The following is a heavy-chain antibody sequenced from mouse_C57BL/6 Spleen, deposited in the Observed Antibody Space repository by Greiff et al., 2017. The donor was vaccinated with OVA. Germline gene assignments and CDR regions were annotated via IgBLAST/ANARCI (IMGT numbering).Heavy chain of an antibody. CDR3: ARQEGNWYYFDY. J-gene: IGHJ2*01. Sequence: QVQLQQSGAELARPGASVKLSCKASGYTFTSYGISWVNQRTGQGLEWIGEIYPRSGNTYYNEKFKGKATLTADKSSSTAYMELRSLTSEDSAVYFCARQEGNWYYFDYWGQGTTLTVSS. D-gene: IGHD2-1*01. CDR2: IYPRSGNT. CDR1: GYTFTSYG. V-gene: IGHV1-81*01.